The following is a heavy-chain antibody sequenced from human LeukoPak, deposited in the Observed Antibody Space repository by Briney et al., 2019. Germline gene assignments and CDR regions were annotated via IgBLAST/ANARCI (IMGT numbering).Heavy chain of an antibody. V-gene: IGHV4-34*01. CDR2: INHSGGT. D-gene: IGHD1-26*01. Sequence: SETLSLTCAVYGGSFSDYSWSWIRQPPGKGLEWIGEINHSGGTNNNPSLMSRVIMSVDTSKNQFSLKLSSVTAADTAVYYCARDRGSGTYYDAFDVWGQGTLVTVSS. J-gene: IGHJ3*01. CDR1: GGSFSDYS. CDR3: ARDRGSGTYYDAFDV.